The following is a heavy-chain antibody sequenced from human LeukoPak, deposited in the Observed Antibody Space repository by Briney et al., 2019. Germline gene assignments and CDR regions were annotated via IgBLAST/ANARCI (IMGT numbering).Heavy chain of an antibody. CDR3: ARSGVPGAMTWFDP. CDR2: IYPGDSDT. V-gene: IGHV5-51*01. J-gene: IGHJ5*02. CDR1: GYSFPTYW. Sequence: ESLKISCRASGYSFPTYWIAWVRQMPGKGLEWMGIIYPGDSDTRYSPSFQGQVTISADKSINTAYLQWRSLKASDTAMYYCARSGVPGAMTWFDPWGQGTLVTVSS. D-gene: IGHD2-2*01.